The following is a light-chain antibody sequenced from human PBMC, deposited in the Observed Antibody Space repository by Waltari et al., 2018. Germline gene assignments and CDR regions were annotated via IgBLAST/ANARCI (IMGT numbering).Light chain of an antibody. V-gene: IGLV1-40*01. Sequence: QSVLTQPPSVSVAPGQRVTISCTASSPNIGAVSDVHWYQQLPGTAPKLLIYGNSNRPSGVPDRFSGSKSGTSASLAITGLQAEDEADYYCQSYDSSLSGSVFGGGTKLTVL. J-gene: IGLJ2*01. CDR2: GNS. CDR1: SPNIGAVSD. CDR3: QSYDSSLSGSV.